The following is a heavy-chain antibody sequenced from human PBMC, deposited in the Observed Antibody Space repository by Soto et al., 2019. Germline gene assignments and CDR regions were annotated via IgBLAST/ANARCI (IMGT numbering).Heavy chain of an antibody. CDR3: ARPLGSSYVMVV. CDR2: IYPGDSET. V-gene: IGHV5-51*01. J-gene: IGHJ6*02. D-gene: IGHD6-19*01. CDR1: GYSFSNYW. Sequence: GESLKVSCKGSGYSFSNYWIGWVRQMPGKGLEWMGIIYPGDSETRYSPSFQGLVTISVDKTINTAYLQWSSLKASDTAMYYCARPLGSSYVMVVFGQVTTVTV.